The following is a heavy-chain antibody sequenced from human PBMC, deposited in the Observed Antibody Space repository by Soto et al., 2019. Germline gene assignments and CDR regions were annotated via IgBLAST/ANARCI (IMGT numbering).Heavy chain of an antibody. D-gene: IGHD1-26*01. J-gene: IGHJ6*02. V-gene: IGHV1-46*01. Sequence: QVQLVQSGAEVKKPGASVKVSCKASGYTFTSYYMHWVRQAPGQGLEWMGIINPSGGSTSYAQKFQGRVTMTRDTSTSTGYMELSSLRSEDTAVYYCARGGIVGATTGYYYYGMDVWGQGTTVTVSS. CDR1: GYTFTSYY. CDR3: ARGGIVGATTGYYYYGMDV. CDR2: INPSGGST.